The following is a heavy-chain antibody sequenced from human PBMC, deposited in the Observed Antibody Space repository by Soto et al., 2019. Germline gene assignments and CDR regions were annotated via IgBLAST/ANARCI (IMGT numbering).Heavy chain of an antibody. J-gene: IGHJ1*01. V-gene: IGHV3-30-3*01. CDR1: GCTVSSFA. CDR3: ARPAQSEVIYCYEVSRTINAE. CDR2: ISYDGSNK. Sequence: GGSLRRSCAASGCTVSSFAIHRVPQAPGKRLEWVAAISYDGSNKYYADSVKGRFTISRDNSKNTLYLQMTSLRAEDTAVYYGARPAQSEVIYCYEVSRTINAERAQG. D-gene: IGHD3-16*02.